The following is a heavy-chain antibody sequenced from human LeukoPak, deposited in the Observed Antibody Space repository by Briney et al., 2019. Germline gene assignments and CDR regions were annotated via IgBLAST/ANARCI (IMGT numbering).Heavy chain of an antibody. Sequence: SVKVSCKASGGTFSSYAISWVRQAPGQGLEWMGRIIPIFGTANYAQKFQGRVTITTDESTSTAYMELSSLRSEDTAVYYCARSYYYGSGHFDYWGQGSLVTVSS. J-gene: IGHJ4*02. D-gene: IGHD3-10*01. CDR1: GGTFSSYA. CDR3: ARSYYYGSGHFDY. V-gene: IGHV1-69*05. CDR2: IIPIFGTA.